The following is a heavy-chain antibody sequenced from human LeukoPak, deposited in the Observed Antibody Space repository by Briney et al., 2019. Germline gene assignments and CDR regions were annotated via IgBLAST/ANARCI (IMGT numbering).Heavy chain of an antibody. CDR1: GGTFSSYA. CDR3: ARAGKPLTSPTNWFDP. Sequence: SVKVSCKASGGTFSSYAISWVRQAPGQGLEWMGGINPIFGTANYAQKFQGRVTITTDESTSTAYMELSSLRSEDTAVYYCARAGKPLTSPTNWFDPWGQGTLVTVSS. J-gene: IGHJ5*02. CDR2: INPIFGTA. D-gene: IGHD1-14*01. V-gene: IGHV1-69*05.